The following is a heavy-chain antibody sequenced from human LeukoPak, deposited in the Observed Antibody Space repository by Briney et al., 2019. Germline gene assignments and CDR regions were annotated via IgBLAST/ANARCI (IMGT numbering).Heavy chain of an antibody. Sequence: ASVKVSCKASGGTFSSYAISWVRQAPGQGLEWMGGIIPIFGTANYAQKFQGRVTITTDESTSTAYMELSSLRSEDTAVYYCARDYRPSYYYYYYMDVWGKGTTVTVSS. CDR2: IIPIFGTA. CDR3: ARDYRPSYYYYYYMDV. CDR1: GGTFSSYA. J-gene: IGHJ6*03. D-gene: IGHD4-11*01. V-gene: IGHV1-69*05.